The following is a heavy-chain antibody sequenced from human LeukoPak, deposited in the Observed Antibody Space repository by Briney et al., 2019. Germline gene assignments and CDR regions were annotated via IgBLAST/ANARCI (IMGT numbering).Heavy chain of an antibody. CDR3: AKDLDYDSSDAGTFDI. J-gene: IGHJ3*02. D-gene: IGHD3-22*01. CDR2: ISYDGSNK. Sequence: PGGSLRLSCAASGFTFSSYGMHWVRQAPGKGLEWVAVISYDGSNKYYADSVKGRFTISRDNSKNTLYLQMNSLRAEGTAVYYCAKDLDYDSSDAGTFDIWGQGTMVTVSS. V-gene: IGHV3-30*18. CDR1: GFTFSSYG.